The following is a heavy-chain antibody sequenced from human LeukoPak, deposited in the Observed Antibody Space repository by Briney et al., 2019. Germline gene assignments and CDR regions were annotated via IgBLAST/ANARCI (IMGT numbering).Heavy chain of an antibody. V-gene: IGHV1-69*05. CDR3: ARAIRYSSSWEYFDY. Sequence: GSSVKVSCETSVGTFSSYAITWVRQAPGQGLEWMGRIIPIFGTANYAQKFQGRVTHTTDESPSTAYMELSSLTSEDTAVDYCARAIRYSSSWEYFDYWGQGTLVTVSS. CDR2: IIPIFGTA. D-gene: IGHD6-13*01. CDR1: VGTFSSYA. J-gene: IGHJ4*02.